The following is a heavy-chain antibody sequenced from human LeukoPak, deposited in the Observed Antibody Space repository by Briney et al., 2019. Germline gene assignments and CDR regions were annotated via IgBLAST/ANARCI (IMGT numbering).Heavy chain of an antibody. CDR1: GGSITPYY. J-gene: IGHJ4*02. Sequence: SETLSLTCTVSGGSITPYYWSCIRQPPGKGLEWIGYIYYSGSTSYNPSLKSRVTISLDTSKNQFSLKLRSVTAADTAVYYCARGYSSGVPGYWGQGTLVTVSS. CDR3: ARGYSSGVPGY. CDR2: IYYSGST. D-gene: IGHD6-19*01. V-gene: IGHV4-59*01.